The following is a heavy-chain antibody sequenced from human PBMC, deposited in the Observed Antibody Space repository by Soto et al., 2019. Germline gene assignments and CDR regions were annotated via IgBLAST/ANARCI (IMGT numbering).Heavy chain of an antibody. D-gene: IGHD3-3*01. CDR1: GASISSGDFY. CDR3: VRALGSRFMEWPRFDP. V-gene: IGHV4-30-4*01. Sequence: PSETLSLTCTVSGASISSGDFYWSWVRQPPGKGLEWIGFISSSGNIKSSPSLKSRVTISLDTSKNQFSLKLSSVTDADTAVYYCVRALGSRFMEWPRFDPWGQGTLVTVSS. J-gene: IGHJ5*02. CDR2: ISSSGNI.